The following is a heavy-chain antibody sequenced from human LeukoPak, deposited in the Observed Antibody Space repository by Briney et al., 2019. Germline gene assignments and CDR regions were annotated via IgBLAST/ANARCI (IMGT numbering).Heavy chain of an antibody. D-gene: IGHD6-13*01. V-gene: IGHV3-66*01. CDR2: IYSGGRT. Sequence: GGSLRLSCAASGFTVSRNYMSWVRQAPGKGLEWVSVIYSGGRTYYADSVKGRFTISRDDSKNTLYLQMNRLRAEDTAVYYCARAGPSSSWHQFDYWGQGTLVTVSS. CDR3: ARAGPSSSWHQFDY. CDR1: GFTVSRNY. J-gene: IGHJ4*02.